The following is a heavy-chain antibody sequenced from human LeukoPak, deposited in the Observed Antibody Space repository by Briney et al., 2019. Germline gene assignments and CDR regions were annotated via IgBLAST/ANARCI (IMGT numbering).Heavy chain of an antibody. CDR1: GFTFSSYA. CDR2: ISGSGGST. V-gene: IGHV3-23*01. J-gene: IGHJ4*02. CDR3: AKDVYRIAAAGKDY. D-gene: IGHD6-13*01. Sequence: GGSLRLSCAASGFTFSSYAMSWARQAPGKGLEWVSAISGSGGSTYYADSVKGRFTISRDNSKNTLYLQMNSLRAEDTAVYYCAKDVYRIAAAGKDYWGQGTLVTVSS.